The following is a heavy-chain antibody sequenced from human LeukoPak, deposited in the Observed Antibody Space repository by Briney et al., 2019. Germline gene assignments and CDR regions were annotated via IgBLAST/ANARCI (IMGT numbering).Heavy chain of an antibody. D-gene: IGHD2-2*02. CDR3: ARVWTICPSCYTREDY. CDR1: GFTFSSYW. CDR2: INSDGGST. Sequence: GGSLRLSCAASGFTFSSYWMHWVRQAPGKGLVWVSRINSDGGSTSYADSVKGRFTISRDNAKNTLYLQMNSLRAEDTAVYYCARVWTICPSCYTREDYWGQGTLVTVSS. V-gene: IGHV3-74*01. J-gene: IGHJ4*02.